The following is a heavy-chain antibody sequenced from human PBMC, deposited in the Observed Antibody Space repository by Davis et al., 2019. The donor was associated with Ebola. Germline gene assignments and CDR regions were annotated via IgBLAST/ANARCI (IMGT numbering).Heavy chain of an antibody. Sequence: GESLKISCAASGFTFSSYAMSWVRQAPGKGLEWVSAISGSGGSTYYADSVKGRFTISRDNSKDMVYLQLNGLRAEDTAIYYCAKDLANWRHIFAYWGQGTLVTVSS. CDR2: ISGSGGST. J-gene: IGHJ4*02. CDR1: GFTFSSYA. D-gene: IGHD1-1*01. CDR3: AKDLANWRHIFAY. V-gene: IGHV3-23*01.